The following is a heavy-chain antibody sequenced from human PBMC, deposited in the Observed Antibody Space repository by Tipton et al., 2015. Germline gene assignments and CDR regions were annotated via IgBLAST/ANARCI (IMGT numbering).Heavy chain of an antibody. CDR3: ARAESGYHYYYYFGMDV. CDR1: GDSISSSSW. D-gene: IGHD3-3*01. J-gene: IGHJ6*02. CDR2: INHGGST. V-gene: IGHV4-4*02. Sequence: TLSLTCTVSGDSISSSSWWSWVRQPPGKGLEWIGEINHGGSTNYNPSLKSRVTISTDTSKNQFSLKLSSVTAADTAVYYCARAESGYHYYYYFGMDVWGQGTTVTVSS.